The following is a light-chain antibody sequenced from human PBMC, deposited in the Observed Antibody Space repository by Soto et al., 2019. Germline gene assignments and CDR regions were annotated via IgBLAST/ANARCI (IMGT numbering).Light chain of an antibody. Sequence: QSALTQPASVSGSPGQSITISCTGTSSDVGTYNLGSWYQQHPGKAPKVMIYEGSKRPAGVSNRFSGSKSGNTASLTISGLQAEDEADYYCCSYAGSSSYVFGTGTKVTVL. CDR3: CSYAGSSSYV. CDR2: EGS. CDR1: SSDVGTYNL. V-gene: IGLV2-23*01. J-gene: IGLJ1*01.